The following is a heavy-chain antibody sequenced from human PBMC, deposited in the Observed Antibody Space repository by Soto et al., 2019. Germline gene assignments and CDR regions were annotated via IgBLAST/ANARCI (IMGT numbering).Heavy chain of an antibody. CDR2: ISYDGSNK. Sequence: VQLVESGGGVVQPGRSLRLSCAASGFTFSSYGMHWVRQAPGKGLEWVAVISYDGSNKYYADSVKGRFTISRDNSKNSQYLQMHRLRAEDTAVYYCAKEVGGDYVYYYGMDVGGQGPTVTVSS. V-gene: IGHV3-30*18. CDR3: AKEVGGDYVYYYGMDV. D-gene: IGHD4-17*01. CDR1: GFTFSSYG. J-gene: IGHJ6*02.